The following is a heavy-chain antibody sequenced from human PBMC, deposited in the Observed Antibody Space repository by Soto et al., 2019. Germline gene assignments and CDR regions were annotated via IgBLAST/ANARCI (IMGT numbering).Heavy chain of an antibody. CDR3: VYLHDYGDYLSNWFDP. CDR1: GGTFSSYA. Sequence: ASVKVSCKASGGTFSSYAISWVRQAPGQGLEWMGGIIPIFGTANYAQKFQGRVTITADESTSTAYMELSSLRSDDTAVYYCVYLHDYGDYLSNWFDPWGQGTLVTVSS. V-gene: IGHV1-69*13. J-gene: IGHJ5*02. D-gene: IGHD4-17*01. CDR2: IIPIFGTA.